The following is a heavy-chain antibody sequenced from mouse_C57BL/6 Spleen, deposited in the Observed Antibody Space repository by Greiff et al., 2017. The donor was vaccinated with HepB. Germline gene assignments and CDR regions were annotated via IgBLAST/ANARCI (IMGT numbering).Heavy chain of an antibody. CDR2: INPSNGGT. V-gene: IGHV1-53*01. D-gene: IGHD2-5*01. J-gene: IGHJ1*03. CDR1: GYTFTSYW. Sequence: VQLQQPGPELVKPGASVKLSCKASGYTFTSYWMHWVKQRPGQGLEWIGNINPSNGGTNYNEKFKSKATLTVDKSSSTAYMQLSSLTSEDSAVYYCARYYSNYDWYFDVWGTGTTVTVSS. CDR3: ARYYSNYDWYFDV.